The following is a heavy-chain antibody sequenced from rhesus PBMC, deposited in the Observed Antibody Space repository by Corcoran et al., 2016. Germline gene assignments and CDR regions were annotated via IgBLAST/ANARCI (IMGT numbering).Heavy chain of an antibody. D-gene: IGHD4-23*01. CDR3: AREAFTVTSFDY. V-gene: IGHV4S19*01. CDR1: GGSISSSNW. Sequence: QVQLQESGPGLVKPSETLSLPCAVSGGSISSSNWWSWLRHPPGKELEWIGYISGSSGSTYYNPSLKSRVTISKDTSKNQFSLKLSSVTAADTAVYYCAREAFTVTSFDYWGQGVLVTVSS. J-gene: IGHJ4*01. CDR2: ISGSSGST.